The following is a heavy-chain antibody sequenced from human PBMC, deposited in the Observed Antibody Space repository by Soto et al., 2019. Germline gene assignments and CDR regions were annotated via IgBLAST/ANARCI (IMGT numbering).Heavy chain of an antibody. D-gene: IGHD3-9*01. Sequence: QVQLVQSGAEVKKPGSSVKVSCKASGGTFSSYALSWVRQAPGQGLEWMGGIIPIFGTANYAQKFQGRVTITADESTSTAYMELSSLRSEDTAVYYCARGGDYDILTGSLPPFDYWGQGTLVTVSS. CDR3: ARGGDYDILTGSLPPFDY. CDR1: GGTFSSYA. J-gene: IGHJ4*02. CDR2: IIPIFGTA. V-gene: IGHV1-69*12.